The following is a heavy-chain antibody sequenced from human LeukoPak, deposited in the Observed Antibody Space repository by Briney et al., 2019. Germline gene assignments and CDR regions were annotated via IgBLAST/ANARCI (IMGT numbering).Heavy chain of an antibody. V-gene: IGHV3-49*03. CDR2: IRSELYGGTP. CDR3: TRRVGY. Sequence: GGSLRLSCAGSGFNLGEYAMTWFRQAPGKGLEWVGYIRSELYGGTPEYAASVKDRFIISRDDSKSILYLQMNSLKTEDTAIYFCTRRVGYWGQGTLVTVST. D-gene: IGHD1-26*01. J-gene: IGHJ4*02. CDR1: GFNLGEYA.